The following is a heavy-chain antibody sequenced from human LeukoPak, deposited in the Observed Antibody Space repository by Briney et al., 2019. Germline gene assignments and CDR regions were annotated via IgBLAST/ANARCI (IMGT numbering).Heavy chain of an antibody. CDR3: ARVGWGGAAAGTWEDAYDI. Sequence: PSETLSLTCTVSGGSISGYYWSWIRQPPGKGLEWIGYIYYSGSTNYNPSLKSRVTISVDTSKNQFFLKLSSVIAADTAVYYCARVGWGGAAAGTWEDAYDIWGQGTMVTVSS. CDR2: IYYSGST. CDR1: GGSISGYY. J-gene: IGHJ3*02. V-gene: IGHV4-59*01. D-gene: IGHD6-13*01.